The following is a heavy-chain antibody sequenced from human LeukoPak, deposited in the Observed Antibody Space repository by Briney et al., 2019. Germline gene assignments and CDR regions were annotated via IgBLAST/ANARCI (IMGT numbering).Heavy chain of an antibody. CDR2: NSGSGGSP. D-gene: IGHD1-26*01. J-gene: IGHJ4*02. CDR3: AKDRPAGNYYVALDY. Sequence: GSPRLPCSASGFTFSSYSMSWVRQAPGKGLESGSANSGSGGSPYYADSAKGRFTISRDNSKNTLYLQMNSLRAEDTAVYYCAKDRPAGNYYVALDYWGQGTLVTVSS. V-gene: IGHV3-23*01. CDR1: GFTFSSYS.